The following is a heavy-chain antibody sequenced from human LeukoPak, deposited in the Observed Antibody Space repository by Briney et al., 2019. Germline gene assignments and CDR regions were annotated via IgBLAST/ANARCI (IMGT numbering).Heavy chain of an antibody. CDR1: GFTFSNAW. J-gene: IGHJ4*02. CDR2: IKSKTDGGTT. CDR3: TTDWALYGGFDY. V-gene: IGHV3-15*01. Sequence: GGSLRLSCAASGFTFSNAWMSWVRQAPGKGLEWVGRIKSKTDGGTTDYAAPAKGRFTISRDDSKNTLYLQMNSPKTEDTAVYYCTTDWALYGGFDYWGQGTLVTVSS. D-gene: IGHD4-23*01.